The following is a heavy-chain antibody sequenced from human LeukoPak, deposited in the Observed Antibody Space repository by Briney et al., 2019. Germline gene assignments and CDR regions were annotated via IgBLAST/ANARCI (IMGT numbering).Heavy chain of an antibody. Sequence: GGSLRLSCAASGFTFSSYGMHWVRQAPGKGLEWVAVISYDGSNKYYADSVKGRFTISRDNSKNTLYPQMNSLRAEDTAVYYCAKELYDYIWGSYRYALQGTNTLFDYWGQGTLVTVSS. V-gene: IGHV3-30*18. CDR3: AKELYDYIWGSYRYALQGTNTLFDY. CDR2: ISYDGSNK. J-gene: IGHJ4*02. D-gene: IGHD3-16*02. CDR1: GFTFSSYG.